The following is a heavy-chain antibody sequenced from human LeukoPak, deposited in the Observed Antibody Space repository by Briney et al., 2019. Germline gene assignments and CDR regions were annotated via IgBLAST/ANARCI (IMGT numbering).Heavy chain of an antibody. D-gene: IGHD6-19*01. CDR1: GFTFSSYS. V-gene: IGHV3-21*06. J-gene: IGHJ4*02. CDR2: ISGSGSYI. CDR3: AKMAVAGTEFGY. Sequence: GGSLRLSCAASGFTFSSYSMNWVRQAPGKGLEWVSSISGSGSYIYYADSVKGRFTISRDNAKNSLYLQMNSLRAEDTAVYYCAKMAVAGTEFGYWGQGTLVTVSS.